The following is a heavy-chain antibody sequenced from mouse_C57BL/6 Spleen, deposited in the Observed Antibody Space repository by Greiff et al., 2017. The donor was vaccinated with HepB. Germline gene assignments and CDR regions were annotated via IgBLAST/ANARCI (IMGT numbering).Heavy chain of an antibody. D-gene: IGHD1-1*01. CDR1: GFTFSDYG. J-gene: IGHJ3*01. CDR2: ISRGSSTI. CDR3: ARDYGSSYGFFAD. V-gene: IGHV5-17*01. Sequence: EVKVVESGGGLVKPGGSLKLSCAASGFTFSDYGIHWVRQAPEKGLEWVAYISRGSSTIYYADTVKGRFTISRDNAKNTLFLQMSSLRSEDTAMYYCARDYGSSYGFFADWGQGTLVTVSA.